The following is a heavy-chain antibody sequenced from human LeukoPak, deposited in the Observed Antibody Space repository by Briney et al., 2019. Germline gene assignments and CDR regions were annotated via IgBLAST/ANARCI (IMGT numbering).Heavy chain of an antibody. CDR1: GFTFSNYG. CDR3: AKDSAVRITMIVVVNNWFDP. V-gene: IGHV3-30*02. Sequence: GGSLRLSCAASGFTFSNYGMHWVRPAPGKGLEWVAFIRYDGGNKYYADSVKGRFTISRDNSKNTLYLQMNSLRAEDTAVYYCAKDSAVRITMIVVVNNWFDPWGQGTLVTVPS. CDR2: IRYDGGNK. J-gene: IGHJ5*02. D-gene: IGHD3-22*01.